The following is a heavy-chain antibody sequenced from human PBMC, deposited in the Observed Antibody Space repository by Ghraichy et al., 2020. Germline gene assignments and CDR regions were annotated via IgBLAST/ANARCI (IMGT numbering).Heavy chain of an antibody. V-gene: IGHV4-59*11. CDR2: IYYTGIT. CDR3: ARATAPGDYYYINV. Sequence: SETLSLTCTVSGASISSHYWTWIRQPPGKELEWIGYIYYTGITNYNPSFKSRVTISVDTSKNQFSLKLSSVTAADTAVYYCARATAPGDYYYINVWGKGTTVTVSS. D-gene: IGHD5-18*01. CDR1: GASISSHY. J-gene: IGHJ6*03.